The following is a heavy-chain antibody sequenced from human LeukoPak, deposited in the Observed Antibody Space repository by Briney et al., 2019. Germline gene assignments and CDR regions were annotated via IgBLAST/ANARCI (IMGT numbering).Heavy chain of an antibody. Sequence: GASVKVSCKASGGTFSSYTISWVRQAPRQGLEWMGRIIPILGIANYAQKFQGRVTITADKSTSTAYMELSSLRSEDTAVYYCARVSGGYSSSWYRWFDPWGQGTLVTVSS. V-gene: IGHV1-69*02. CDR1: GGTFSSYT. D-gene: IGHD6-13*01. CDR3: ARVSGGYSSSWYRWFDP. CDR2: IIPILGIA. J-gene: IGHJ5*02.